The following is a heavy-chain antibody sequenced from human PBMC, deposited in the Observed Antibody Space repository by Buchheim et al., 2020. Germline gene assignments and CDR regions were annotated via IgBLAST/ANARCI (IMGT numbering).Heavy chain of an antibody. Sequence: QVQLQESGPGLVKPSETLSLTCTVSGGSISSYYWSWIRQPPGKGLEWIGYIYYSGSTNYNPSLKSRVTISVDTSNNQFSLKLSSVTAADTAVYYCARVVSYGDSYYYYYGMDVWGQGTT. CDR1: GGSISSYY. CDR3: ARVVSYGDSYYYYYGMDV. J-gene: IGHJ6*02. D-gene: IGHD4-17*01. V-gene: IGHV4-59*01. CDR2: IYYSGST.